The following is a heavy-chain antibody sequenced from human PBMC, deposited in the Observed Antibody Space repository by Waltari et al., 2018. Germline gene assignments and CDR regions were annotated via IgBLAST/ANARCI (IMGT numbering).Heavy chain of an antibody. CDR3: ARDRGRGLYLDS. V-gene: IGHV4-4*02. CDR1: GDSMGSRDG. J-gene: IGHJ4*02. CDR2: INRSGRA. D-gene: IGHD2-15*01. Sequence: QVQLRESGPGLVKPSGTLSLTCAVSGDSMGSRDGLSWVRQPPGKGREWIGQINRSGRANYNPSLESRAAVSIDTSNNQLSLKVTSATAADTAVYYCARDRGRGLYLDSWGQGTLVTVSP.